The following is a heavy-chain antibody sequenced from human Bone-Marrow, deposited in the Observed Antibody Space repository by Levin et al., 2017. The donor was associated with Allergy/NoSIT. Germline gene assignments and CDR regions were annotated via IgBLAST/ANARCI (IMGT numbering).Heavy chain of an antibody. Sequence: ASVKVSCKASGYTFTSYDINWVRQATGQGLEWMGWMNPNSGNTGYAQKFQGRVTMTRNTSISTAYMELSSLRSEDTAVYYCAGLRCKRGDYGMDGWGQGTTVTVSS. CDR3: AGLRCKRGDYGMDG. J-gene: IGHJ6*02. V-gene: IGHV1-8*01. CDR2: MNPNSGNT. CDR1: GYTFTSYD. D-gene: IGHD4-17*01.